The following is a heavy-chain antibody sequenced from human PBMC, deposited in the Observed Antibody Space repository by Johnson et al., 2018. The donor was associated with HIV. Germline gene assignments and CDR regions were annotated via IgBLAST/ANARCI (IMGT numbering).Heavy chain of an antibody. CDR3: ARDRYDILTGYNDAFDL. V-gene: IGHV3-7*01. J-gene: IGHJ3*01. Sequence: VQLVESGGGVVQPGGSLRLSCAASGFSFTVYWMSWVRQAPGKGLEWLANIKQDGSETYYVDSVKGRFTISRDNAKNSLYLQMNSLRAGDTAVYYCARDRYDILTGYNDAFDLWGQGTMVTVSS. D-gene: IGHD3-9*01. CDR1: GFSFTVYW. CDR2: IKQDGSET.